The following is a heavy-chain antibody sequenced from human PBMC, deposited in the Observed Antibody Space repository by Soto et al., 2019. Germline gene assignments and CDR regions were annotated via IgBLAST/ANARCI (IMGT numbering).Heavy chain of an antibody. CDR1: GASISSYY. V-gene: IGHV4-59*08. Sequence: SETLSLTCTVSGASISSYYWGWIRQPPGKQLEWMGYIQYSGSTNYNPSLKSRVTMSMDTSKKQFSLKLSTVTAADTAVYYCARVVTTSKWLDPWGQGTLVTVSS. CDR3: ARVVTTSKWLDP. D-gene: IGHD4-17*01. J-gene: IGHJ5*02. CDR2: IQYSGST.